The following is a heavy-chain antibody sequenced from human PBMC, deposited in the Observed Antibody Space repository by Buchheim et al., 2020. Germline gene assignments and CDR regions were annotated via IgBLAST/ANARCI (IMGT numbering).Heavy chain of an antibody. CDR1: GFSVSIYA. V-gene: IGHV3-30*04. Sequence: QVQLVESGGGVVQPGRSLRLSCAASGFSVSIYAMYWVRQAPGKGLECVTATSSDGTNRYYGDSVKGRFTVSRDNSKNTLDLQMNSLRDEDTAVYYCARGRKGGSYYGAEYYFDSWGQGT. J-gene: IGHJ4*02. D-gene: IGHD1-26*01. CDR2: TSSDGTNR. CDR3: ARGRKGGSYYGAEYYFDS.